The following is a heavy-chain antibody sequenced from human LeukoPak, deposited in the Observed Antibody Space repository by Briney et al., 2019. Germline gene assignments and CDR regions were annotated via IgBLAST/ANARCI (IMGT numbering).Heavy chain of an antibody. J-gene: IGHJ3*02. V-gene: IGHV3-23*01. Sequence: GGSLRLSCAASGFTFSSYAMSWVRQAPGKGLEWVSAISGSGGSTYYADSVKGRFTISRDNSENTLYLQMNSLRAEDMALYYCAKDMRSSSFDAFDIWGQGTMVTVSS. D-gene: IGHD1-26*01. CDR2: ISGSGGST. CDR1: GFTFSSYA. CDR3: AKDMRSSSFDAFDI.